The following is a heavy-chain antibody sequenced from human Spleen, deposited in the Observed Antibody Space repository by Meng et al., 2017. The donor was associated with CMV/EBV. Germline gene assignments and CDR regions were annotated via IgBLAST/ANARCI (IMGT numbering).Heavy chain of an antibody. CDR2: INGDGSDT. CDR1: GFTFSSHW. V-gene: IGHV3-74*01. J-gene: IGHJ4*02. CDR3: AREGAPQPLLFYDY. Sequence: EVQLVESXXGXVXXGGXVGRSWAASGFTFSSHWMHWVRQARGKGPVWVSRINGDGSDTSYADSVKGRFTISRDNAKNSLYLQMNSLRAEDTALYHCAREGAPQPLLFYDYWGQGTLVTVSS. D-gene: IGHD2-21*02.